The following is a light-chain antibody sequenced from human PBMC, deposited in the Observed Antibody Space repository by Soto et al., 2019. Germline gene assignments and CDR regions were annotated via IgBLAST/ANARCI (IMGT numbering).Light chain of an antibody. CDR3: QQYGSPLT. CDR1: QSVSSSY. V-gene: IGKV3-20*01. Sequence: IGVTLSLAALSVSKKERATLSCRASQSVSSSYLAWYQQKPGQTPRLLIYGASNRATGIPDRFSGSGSGTDFTLTISRLEPEDFAVYYCQQYGSPLTFGGGSNVDI. CDR2: GAS. J-gene: IGKJ4*01.